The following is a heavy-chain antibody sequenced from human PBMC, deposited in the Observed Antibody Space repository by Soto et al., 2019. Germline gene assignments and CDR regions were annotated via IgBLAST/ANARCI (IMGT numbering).Heavy chain of an antibody. J-gene: IGHJ6*02. CDR1: GGSISSCY. CDR2: IYYSGST. CDR3: ARLGGYCTTSCYGYYAMDV. V-gene: IGHV4-59*08. D-gene: IGHD2-8*01. Sequence: PSETLSLTCTVSGGSISSCYWSWIRQPPGKGLEWIGYIYYSGSTNYNPSLKSRVTISVDTSKNQFSLKVSSVAAADTALYYCARLGGYCTTSCYGYYAMDVWGQGTTVTVSS.